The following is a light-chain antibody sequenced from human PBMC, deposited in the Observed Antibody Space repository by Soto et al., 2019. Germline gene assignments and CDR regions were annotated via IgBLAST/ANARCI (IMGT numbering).Light chain of an antibody. CDR2: GTS. Sequence: DIQMTQSPSSLSASIGDRVTITCRASQTISNYLNWYQQKPGKAPNLLIYGTSSLQSGVSARFSGSGSGTDFTLTISSLEPDDYATYYCQQSHCFPFTFGPGTKVDVK. CDR1: QTISNY. CDR3: QQSHCFPFT. V-gene: IGKV1-39*01. J-gene: IGKJ3*01.